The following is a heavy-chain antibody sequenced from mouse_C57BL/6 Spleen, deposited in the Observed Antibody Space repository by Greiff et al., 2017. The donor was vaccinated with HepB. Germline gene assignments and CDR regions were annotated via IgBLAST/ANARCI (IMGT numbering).Heavy chain of an antibody. D-gene: IGHD1-1*01. CDR2: INPNNGGT. Sequence: VQLQQSGPELVKPGASVKISCKASGYTFTDYYMNWVKQSHGKSLEWIGDINPNNGGTSYNQKFKGKATLTVDKSSSTAYMELRSLTSEDSAVYYCARMDGSSYDWYFDVWGTGTTVTVSS. V-gene: IGHV1-26*01. CDR1: GYTFTDYY. CDR3: ARMDGSSYDWYFDV. J-gene: IGHJ1*03.